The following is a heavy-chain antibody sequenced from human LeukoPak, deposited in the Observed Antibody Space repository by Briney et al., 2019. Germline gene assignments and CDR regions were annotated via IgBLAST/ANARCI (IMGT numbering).Heavy chain of an antibody. V-gene: IGHV4-4*09. CDR3: ARAVYSNYNWFDP. J-gene: IGHJ5*02. CDR1: GGSISSYY. D-gene: IGHD4-11*01. CDR2: IYTSGST. Sequence: PSETLSLTCTVSGGSISSYYWSWIRQPPGKGLEWIGYIYTSGSTNYNPSLKSRVTISVDTSKNQFSLKLSSVTAADTAVYYCARAVYSNYNWFDPWGQGTLVTVSS.